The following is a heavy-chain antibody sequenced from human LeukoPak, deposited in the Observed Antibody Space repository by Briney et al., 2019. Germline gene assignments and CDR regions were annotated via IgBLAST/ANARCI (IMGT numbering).Heavy chain of an antibody. D-gene: IGHD2-2*01. Sequence: SETLSLTCAVYGGSFSGYYWSWIRQPPGKGLEWIGEINHSGSTNYNPSLKSRVTISVDTSKNQFSLKLSSVTAADTAVYYCARAPIVVVPAASTNNWFDPWGQGTLVPVSS. CDR3: ARAPIVVVPAASTNNWFDP. J-gene: IGHJ5*02. V-gene: IGHV4-34*01. CDR1: GGSFSGYY. CDR2: INHSGST.